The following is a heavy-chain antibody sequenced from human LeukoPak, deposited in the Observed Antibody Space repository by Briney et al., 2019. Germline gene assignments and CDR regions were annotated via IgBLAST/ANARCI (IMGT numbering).Heavy chain of an antibody. CDR1: GFTFSSYE. D-gene: IGHD6-19*01. CDR2: ISSSGSTI. V-gene: IGHV3-48*03. J-gene: IGHJ4*02. CDR3: AREDSSGLDY. Sequence: GGSLRLSCAASGFTFSSYEMNWVRQAPGKGLEWVSYISSSGSTIYYADSVKGRFTISRDNAKNSLYLQMNSLRAEDTAIYYCAREDSSGLDYWGQGTLVTVSS.